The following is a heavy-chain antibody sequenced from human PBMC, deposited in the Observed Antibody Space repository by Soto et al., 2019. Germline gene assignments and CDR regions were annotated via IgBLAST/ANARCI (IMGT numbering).Heavy chain of an antibody. J-gene: IGHJ5*02. CDR2: IYHSGST. V-gene: IGHV4-30-2*01. CDR3: ARDRYYDSSGSYTNWFDP. D-gene: IGHD3-22*01. CDR1: GGSISSGGYS. Sequence: TLSLTCAVSGGSISSGGYSWSWIRQPPGKGLEWIGYIYHSGSTYYNPALKSRVTISVDRSKNQFSLKLNSVTAADTAVYYCARDRYYDSSGSYTNWFDPCGQGTLVTVSS.